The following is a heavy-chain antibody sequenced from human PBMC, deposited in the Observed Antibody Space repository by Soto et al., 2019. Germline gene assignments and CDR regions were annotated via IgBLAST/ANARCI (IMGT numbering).Heavy chain of an antibody. Sequence: GGSLRLSCAASGFTFGDYAMHWVRQAPGKGLEWVSGISWNSGSIGYADSVKGRFTISRDDAKNSLYLQMNSLRAEDTALYYCAKDPGDYYGSGSYSYLDYWGQGTLVTVSS. V-gene: IGHV3-9*01. J-gene: IGHJ4*02. CDR2: ISWNSGSI. D-gene: IGHD3-10*01. CDR1: GFTFGDYA. CDR3: AKDPGDYYGSGSYSYLDY.